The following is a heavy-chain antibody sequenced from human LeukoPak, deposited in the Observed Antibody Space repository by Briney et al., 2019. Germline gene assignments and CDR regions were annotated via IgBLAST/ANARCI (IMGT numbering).Heavy chain of an antibody. J-gene: IGHJ3*01. CDR3: ARALDYDSSAYRL. V-gene: IGHV4-61*02. CDR1: GGSISSGSYY. Sequence: SETLSLTCTVSGGSISSGSYYWSWIRQPAGKGLEWIGRIYTNGSTNYNPSLKSRVTISVDTSKNQFSLNLSSVTAADTAVYYCARALDYDSSAYRLWGRGTMVTVSS. D-gene: IGHD3-22*01. CDR2: IYTNGST.